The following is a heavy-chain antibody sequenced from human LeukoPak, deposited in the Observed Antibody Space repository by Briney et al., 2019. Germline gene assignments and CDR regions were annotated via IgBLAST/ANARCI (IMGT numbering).Heavy chain of an antibody. CDR3: AKEGRSLQTY. CDR2: ISSSSSTI. D-gene: IGHD5-24*01. Sequence: GGSLRLSCAASGFTFSSYSMNWVRQAPGKGLEWVSYISSSSSTIYYADSVKGRFTISRDNAKNSLYLQMNSLRVEDTAVYYCAKEGRSLQTYWGQGTLVTVSS. CDR1: GFTFSSYS. V-gene: IGHV3-48*01. J-gene: IGHJ4*02.